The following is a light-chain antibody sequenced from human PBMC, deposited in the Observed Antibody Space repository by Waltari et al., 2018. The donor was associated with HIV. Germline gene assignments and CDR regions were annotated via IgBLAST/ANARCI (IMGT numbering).Light chain of an antibody. Sequence: DIQMTPSPVSLSSYPRDIVAITCQASHDIKNHLNSHLQRPRKPPEVLLYDPTILEAVVSSRISRRRSGTDFILTISILPPEYIGMYYCQQSDRPWTFGPGTKVEI. V-gene: IGKV1-33*01. CDR2: DPT. CDR1: HDIKNH. J-gene: IGKJ3*01. CDR3: QQSDRPWT.